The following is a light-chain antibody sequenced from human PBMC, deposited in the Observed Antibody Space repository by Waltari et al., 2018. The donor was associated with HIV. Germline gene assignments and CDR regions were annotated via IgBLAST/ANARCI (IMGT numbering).Light chain of an antibody. CDR1: QTISSY. Sequence: DIQMTQSPSSLSASVGDRVTITCRASQTISSYLNWYQQKPGKAPMLLIYGSSTLHSGVPSRFSGGGSGTDFTLTFSSLQPEDFATYSCQQSYSTPRTFGRGPSWRSN. J-gene: IGKJ2*01. CDR2: GSS. V-gene: IGKV1-39*01. CDR3: QQSYSTPRT.